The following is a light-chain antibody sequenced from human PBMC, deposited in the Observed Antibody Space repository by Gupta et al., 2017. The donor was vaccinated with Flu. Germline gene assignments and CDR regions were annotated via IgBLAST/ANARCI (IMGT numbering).Light chain of an antibody. V-gene: IGKV1-9*01. CDR3: QHGNFSPGP. Sequence: PSFLSASVGDRVTITCRARQGNINYLDWYQQKPGTAPSFLINASSTVTSGVPSRFSGNGYGTEFTLTINSRQPEDFANYYCQHGNFSPGPFGQGTMVAIK. J-gene: IGKJ1*01. CDR1: QGNINY. CDR2: ASS.